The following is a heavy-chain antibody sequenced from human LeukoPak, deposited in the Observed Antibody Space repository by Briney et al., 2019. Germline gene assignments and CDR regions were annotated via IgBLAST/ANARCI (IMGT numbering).Heavy chain of an antibody. J-gene: IGHJ5*02. Sequence: SETLSLTCTVSGGSISSYYWSWIRQPPGKGLEWIGYIYYSGSTNYNPSLKSRVTMSVDTSKNQFSLKLDSVTAADTAVYYCARAPYYDFRSGYSDNYFDPWGQGTLVTVSS. CDR1: GGSISSYY. CDR2: IYYSGST. V-gene: IGHV4-59*01. CDR3: ARAPYYDFRSGYSDNYFDP. D-gene: IGHD3-3*01.